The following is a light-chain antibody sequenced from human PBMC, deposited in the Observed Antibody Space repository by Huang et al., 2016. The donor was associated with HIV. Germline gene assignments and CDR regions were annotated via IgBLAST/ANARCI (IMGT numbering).Light chain of an antibody. V-gene: IGKV1-39*01. J-gene: IGKJ2*01. CDR1: QSITRF. CDR3: QQSYTVPYT. CDR2: TAS. Sequence: DIQITQSPFSLSATIGDRVTITCRESQSITRFLTWYQQKPGKAPELLIFTASDLESGVPSRFSGSGSGTDFTLTIDSVQPEDFATYYCQQSYTVPYTFGQGTKLEIK.